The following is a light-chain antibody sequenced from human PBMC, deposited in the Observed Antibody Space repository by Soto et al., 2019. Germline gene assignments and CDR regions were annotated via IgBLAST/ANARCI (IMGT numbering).Light chain of an antibody. CDR2: EVS. Sequence: QSALTQPPSASGSPGQSVTISCTGTSSDVGGYNYVSWYQQHPGKAPKLIIYEVSKRPSGVPDHFSGSKSGNTASLTVSGLQADDEADYYCSSFGGSNHVVFGGGTKRPS. CDR3: SSFGGSNHVV. CDR1: SSDVGGYNY. J-gene: IGLJ2*01. V-gene: IGLV2-8*01.